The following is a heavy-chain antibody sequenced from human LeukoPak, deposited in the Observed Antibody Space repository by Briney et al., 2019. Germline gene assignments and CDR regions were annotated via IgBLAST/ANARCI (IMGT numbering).Heavy chain of an antibody. V-gene: IGHV4-39*07. Sequence: SETLSLTCTVSGGSISSSSYYWGWIREPPGKGLEWIGSIYYSGSTYYNPSLKSRVTISVDKSKNQFSLKLSSVTAADTAVYYCARVPETIAVAGRIRYYYGMDVWGQGTTVTVSS. D-gene: IGHD6-19*01. CDR3: ARVPETIAVAGRIRYYYGMDV. J-gene: IGHJ6*02. CDR2: IYYSGST. CDR1: GGSISSSSYY.